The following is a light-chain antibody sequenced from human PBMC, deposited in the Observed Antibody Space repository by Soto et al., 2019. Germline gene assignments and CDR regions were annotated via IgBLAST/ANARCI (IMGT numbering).Light chain of an antibody. J-gene: IGKJ4*01. V-gene: IGKV3-20*01. CDR1: QSVSSSF. CDR3: QQCSSYPLT. Sequence: DMVLTQSPATVSLSPGGRATLCYSASQSVSSSFLAWYQQKVGQAPRLLIYGASSRATGIPDRFSGGGSGTDFTLTISRLEPEDFAVYYCQQCSSYPLTFGGGTKVDIK. CDR2: GAS.